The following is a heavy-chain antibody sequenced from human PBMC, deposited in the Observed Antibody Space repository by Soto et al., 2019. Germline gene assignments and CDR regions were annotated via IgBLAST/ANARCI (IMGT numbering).Heavy chain of an antibody. CDR2: IYSSGTT. D-gene: IGHD6-19*01. J-gene: IGHJ4*02. CDR3: VRVGAVATNGGYFDY. CDR1: GGSISGYY. Sequence: SETLSLTCKVSGGSISGYYWSWIRQSAGKGLEWIGRIYSSGTTAYSPSLRSRLTMSVDTSKNQFPLKVTSVTAADTAVYYCVRVGAVATNGGYFDYWGQGALVTVSS. V-gene: IGHV4-4*07.